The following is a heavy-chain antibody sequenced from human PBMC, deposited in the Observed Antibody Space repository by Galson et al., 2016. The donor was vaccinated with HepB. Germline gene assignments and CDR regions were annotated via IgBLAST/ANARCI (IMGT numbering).Heavy chain of an antibody. CDR2: IDNSGGAI. J-gene: IGHJ4*02. CDR3: ATGLTTFEH. Sequence: SLRLSCAPSGFIFTTYAMNWVRQAPGKGLEWISYIDNSGGAIYYTDSVRGRFTISRDNAKNSLYLQMNSLRDEDTAVYYCATGLTTFEHWGQGTLVTFSS. CDR1: GFIFTTYA. D-gene: IGHD4-11*01. V-gene: IGHV3-48*02.